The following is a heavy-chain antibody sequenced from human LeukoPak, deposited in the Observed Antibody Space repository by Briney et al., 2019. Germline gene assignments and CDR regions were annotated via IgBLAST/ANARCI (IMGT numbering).Heavy chain of an antibody. CDR1: GFTFSHYA. D-gene: IGHD3-10*01. Sequence: GGSLRLSCSASGFTFSHYAMHWVRQAPGKGLEYLSTVSSNGGSTYYTDSVKGRFTISRDNSKNTLYLQMNSLRDEDTAVYYCAKLWFGEGVDRAWGQGTTVTVSS. CDR2: VSSNGGST. CDR3: AKLWFGEGVDRA. J-gene: IGHJ6*02. V-gene: IGHV3-64*04.